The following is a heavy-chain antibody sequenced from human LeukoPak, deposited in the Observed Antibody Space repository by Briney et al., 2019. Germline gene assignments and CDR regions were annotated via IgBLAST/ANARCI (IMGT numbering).Heavy chain of an antibody. CDR1: GYTFTSYG. V-gene: IGHV1-18*01. Sequence: ASVKVSCKASGYTFTSYGISWVRQAPGQGLEWMGWISAYNGNTNYAQKLQGRVTMTTDTSTSTAYMELRSLRSDVTAVYYCAREPQLLWFGEFDYWGQGTLVTVSS. J-gene: IGHJ4*02. D-gene: IGHD3-10*01. CDR2: ISAYNGNT. CDR3: AREPQLLWFGEFDY.